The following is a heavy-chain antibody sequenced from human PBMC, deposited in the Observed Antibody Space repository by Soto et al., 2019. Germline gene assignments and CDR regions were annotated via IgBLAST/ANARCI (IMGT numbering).Heavy chain of an antibody. J-gene: IGHJ5*02. CDR1: GGSISSGDYY. CDR3: PRGYSSSSNCFDT. D-gene: IGHD6-6*01. V-gene: IGHV4-30-4*01. CDR2: IYYSGST. Sequence: PSETLSLTCTVSGGSISSGDYYWSWIRQPPGKGLEWIGYIYYSGSTYYNPSLKSRVTISVDTSKNQFSLKLSSVTAADTAVYYSPRGYSSSSNCFDTWGQGTLVTVSS.